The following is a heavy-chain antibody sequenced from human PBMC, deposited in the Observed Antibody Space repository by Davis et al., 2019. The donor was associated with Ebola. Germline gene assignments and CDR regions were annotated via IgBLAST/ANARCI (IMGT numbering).Heavy chain of an antibody. CDR2: INHSGST. CDR3: ASLYYDFWSGDYYYYGMDV. CDR1: GGSISSYY. V-gene: IGHV4-34*01. D-gene: IGHD3-3*01. J-gene: IGHJ6*02. Sequence: MPSETLSLTCTVSGGSISSYYWSWIRQPPGKGLEWIGEINHSGSTNYNPSLKSRVTISVDTSKNQFSLKLSSVTAADTAVYYCASLYYDFWSGDYYYYGMDVWGQGTTVTVSS.